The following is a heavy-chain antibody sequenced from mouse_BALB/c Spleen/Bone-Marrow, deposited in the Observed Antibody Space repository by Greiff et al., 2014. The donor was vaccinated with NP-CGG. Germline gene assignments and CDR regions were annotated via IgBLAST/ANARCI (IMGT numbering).Heavy chain of an antibody. J-gene: IGHJ2*01. V-gene: IGHV2-2*02. Sequence: QVQLQQSGPGLVQPSQSLSITCTVSGFSLTTYGVHWVRQSPGKGLEWLGVIWTGGSTDYNAAFISGLSISKDNSKSQVFFEMNSLQANDTAIYYCARNHRGYYFDYWGRGTTLTVSS. CDR3: ARNHRGYYFDY. CDR2: IWTGGST. CDR1: GFSLTTYG. D-gene: IGHD3-1*01.